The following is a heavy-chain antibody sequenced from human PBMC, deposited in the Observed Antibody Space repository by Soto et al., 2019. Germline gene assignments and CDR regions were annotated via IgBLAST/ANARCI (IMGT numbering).Heavy chain of an antibody. J-gene: IGHJ6*03. V-gene: IGHV1-69*02. Sequence: QVQLVQSGAEVKKPGSSVKVSCKASGGTFSSYTISWVRQAPGQGLEWMGRIIPILGIANYAQKFQGRVTITADKSTSTAYMELSSLRSEDTAVYYCARGGSGYEQSKYYYYYYMDVWGKGTTVTVSS. D-gene: IGHD5-12*01. CDR1: GGTFSSYT. CDR2: IIPILGIA. CDR3: ARGGSGYEQSKYYYYYYMDV.